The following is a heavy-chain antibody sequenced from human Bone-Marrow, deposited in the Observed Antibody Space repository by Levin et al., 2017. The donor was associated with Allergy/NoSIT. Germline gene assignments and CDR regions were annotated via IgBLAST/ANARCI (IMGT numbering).Heavy chain of an antibody. J-gene: IGHJ6*02. CDR2: IGWNGGTV. CDR3: TKGRSGDYYYYGMDV. CDR1: GFNFDQYA. Sequence: PGGSLRLSCAASGFNFDQYALHWVREVPGKGLEWISGIGWNGGTVGYADSVKGRFIISRDNAKNSLFLQMNSVRPEDTGLYFCTKGRSGDYYYYGMDVWGQGATVIVS. V-gene: IGHV3-9*01. D-gene: IGHD2-15*01.